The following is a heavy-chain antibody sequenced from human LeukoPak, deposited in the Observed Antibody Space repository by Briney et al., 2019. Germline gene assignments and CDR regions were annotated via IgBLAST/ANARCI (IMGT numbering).Heavy chain of an antibody. V-gene: IGHV4-34*01. CDR2: INHSGST. Sequence: SETLSLTCAVYGGSFSGYYWSWIRQPPGKGLEWIGEINHSGSTNYNPSLKSRVTISVDTSKNQFSLKLSSVTAAGTAVYYCARDLNYDYVWGSLRPNKYYFDYWGQGTLVTVSS. D-gene: IGHD3-16*01. CDR1: GGSFSGYY. CDR3: ARDLNYDYVWGSLRPNKYYFDY. J-gene: IGHJ4*02.